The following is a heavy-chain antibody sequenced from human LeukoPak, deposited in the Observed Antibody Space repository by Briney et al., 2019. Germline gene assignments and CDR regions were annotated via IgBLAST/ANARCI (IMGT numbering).Heavy chain of an antibody. D-gene: IGHD6-19*01. CDR3: ATYQGLAVAGVFDY. J-gene: IGHJ4*02. Sequence: ASVKVSCKVSGYTLTELSMHWVRQAPGKGLEWMGGFDPEDGETIYAQKFQGRVTMTEDTSTDTAYMELSSLRSEDTAVYYCATYQGLAVAGVFDYWGQGTLVTVSS. CDR2: FDPEDGET. V-gene: IGHV1-24*01. CDR1: GYTLTELS.